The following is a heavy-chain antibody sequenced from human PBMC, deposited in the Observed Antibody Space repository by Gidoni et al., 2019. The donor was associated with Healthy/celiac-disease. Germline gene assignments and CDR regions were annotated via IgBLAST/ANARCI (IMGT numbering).Heavy chain of an antibody. CDR3: ARPLGGSQEEAFDI. V-gene: IGHV4-39*01. CDR1: GGSISSISYY. CDR2: IYYRGST. Sequence: QLQLQESGPGLVKPSETLSLTCTVSGGSISSISYYWGWIRQPPGKGLEWVGSIYYRGSTYYNPSLKSRVTISVDTSKNQFSLKLRSVTAADTAVYYCARPLGGSQEEAFDIWGQGTMVTVSS. J-gene: IGHJ3*02. D-gene: IGHD1-26*01.